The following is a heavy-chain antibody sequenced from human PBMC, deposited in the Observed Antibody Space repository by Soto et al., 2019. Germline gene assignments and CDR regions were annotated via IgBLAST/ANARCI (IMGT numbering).Heavy chain of an antibody. V-gene: IGHV4-59*01. Sequence: TSETLSLTCTVSGGSISSYYWSWIRRPPGKGLEWIGYIYYSGSTNYNPSLKSRVTISVDTSKNQFSLKLSSVTAADTAVYYCATSAKDYYYYMDVWGKGTTVTVSS. J-gene: IGHJ6*03. CDR1: GGSISSYY. CDR3: ATSAKDYYYYMDV. CDR2: IYYSGST.